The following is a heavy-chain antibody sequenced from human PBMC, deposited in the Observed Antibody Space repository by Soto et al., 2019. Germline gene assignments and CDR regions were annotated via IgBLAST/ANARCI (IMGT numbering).Heavy chain of an antibody. D-gene: IGHD2-15*01. CDR1: GFTFSSYS. J-gene: IGHJ6*02. CDR2: ISSSSTI. Sequence: PGGSLRLSCAASGFTFSSYSMNWVRQAPGKGLEWVSYISSSSTIYYADSVKGRFTISRDNAKNSLYLQMNSLRDEDTAVYYCARDRLRFFVGKTVVTQGMDVWGQGTTVTVSS. V-gene: IGHV3-48*02. CDR3: ARDRLRFFVGKTVVTQGMDV.